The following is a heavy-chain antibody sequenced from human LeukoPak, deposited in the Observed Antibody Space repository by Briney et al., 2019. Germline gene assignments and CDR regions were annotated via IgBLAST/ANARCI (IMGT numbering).Heavy chain of an antibody. CDR3: AREPSESFIDY. J-gene: IGHJ4*02. CDR1: GYTFTSYY. D-gene: IGHD1-26*01. V-gene: IGHV1-46*01. CDR2: INPSGGST. Sequence: GASVKVSCKAFGYTFTSYYMHWVRQAPGQGLEWMGIINPSGGSTSYAQKFQGRVTMTRDTSTSTAYMELRSLRSDDTAVYYCAREPSESFIDYWGQGTLVTVSS.